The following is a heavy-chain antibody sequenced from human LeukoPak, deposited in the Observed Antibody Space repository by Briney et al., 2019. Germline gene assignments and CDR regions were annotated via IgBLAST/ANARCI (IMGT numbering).Heavy chain of an antibody. J-gene: IGHJ4*02. V-gene: IGHV3-23*01. D-gene: IGHD5-24*01. CDR1: GLTFSRYS. Sequence: TGGSLRLSCAASGLTFSRYSMSWVRQAPGKGLEWVSTISGSGGGTYNADSVKGRFTISRDNSQNTLYLQMNSLRDEDTAIYYCANSGTDDGYSIYFDHWGQGTLVTVSS. CDR3: ANSGTDDGYSIYFDH. CDR2: ISGSGGGT.